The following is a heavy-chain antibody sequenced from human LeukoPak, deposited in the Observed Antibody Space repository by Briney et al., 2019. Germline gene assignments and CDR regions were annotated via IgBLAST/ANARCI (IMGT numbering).Heavy chain of an antibody. CDR1: GGSISNITNSNW. CDR2: IYHSGST. CDR3: AGERAVAGYFDL. J-gene: IGHJ2*01. V-gene: IGHV4-4*02. Sequence: SGTLSLTCAVSGGSISNITNSNWWSWVRQPPGKGLEWIGEIYHSGSTNYNPSLKSRATISVDKSKNQFSLKLSSVTAADTAVYYCAGERAVAGYFDLWGRGTLVTVSS. D-gene: IGHD6-19*01.